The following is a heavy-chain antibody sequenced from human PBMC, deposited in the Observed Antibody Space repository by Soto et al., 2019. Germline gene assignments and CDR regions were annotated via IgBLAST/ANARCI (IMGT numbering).Heavy chain of an antibody. CDR2: IIPIFGTA. J-gene: IGHJ6*02. CDR1: GGTFSSYA. V-gene: IGHV1-69*13. CDR3: AHRIAAAGNFYYYGMDV. D-gene: IGHD6-13*01. Sequence: SVKVSCKASGGTFSSYAISWVRQAPGQGLEWMGGIIPIFGTANYAQKFQGRVTITADESTSTAYMELSSLRSEDTAVYYCAHRIAAAGNFYYYGMDVWGQGTTVTVSS.